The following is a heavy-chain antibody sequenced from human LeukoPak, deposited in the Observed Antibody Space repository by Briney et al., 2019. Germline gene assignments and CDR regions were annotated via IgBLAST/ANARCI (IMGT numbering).Heavy chain of an antibody. Sequence: ASVKVSRKASGYTFTSYGISWVRQAPGQGLEWMGWISVYNGNTNYAQKLQGRVTMTTDTSTSTAYMELRSLRPDDTAVYYCARDPYSGSPYYFDYWGQGTLVTVSS. CDR1: GYTFTSYG. J-gene: IGHJ4*02. CDR3: ARDPYSGSPYYFDY. V-gene: IGHV1-18*01. CDR2: ISVYNGNT. D-gene: IGHD1-26*01.